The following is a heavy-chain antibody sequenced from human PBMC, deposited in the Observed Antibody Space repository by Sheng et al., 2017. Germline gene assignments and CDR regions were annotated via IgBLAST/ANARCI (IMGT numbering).Heavy chain of an antibody. V-gene: IGHV4-59*01. CDR2: IYYSGST. J-gene: IGHJ6*02. Sequence: QVQLQESGPGLVKPSETLSLTCTVSGGSISSYYWSWIRQPPGKGLEWIGYIYYSGSTNYNPSLKSRVTISVDTSKNQFSLKLSSVTAADTAVYYCARGGWEPDYYYYGMDVWGQGTTVTVSS. CDR1: GGSISSYY. CDR3: ARGGWEPDYYYYGMDV. D-gene: IGHD1-26*01.